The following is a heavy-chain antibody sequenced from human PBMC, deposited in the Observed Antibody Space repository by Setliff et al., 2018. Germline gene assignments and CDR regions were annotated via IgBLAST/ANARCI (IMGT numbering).Heavy chain of an antibody. Sequence: ASVKVSCKASGYTFNIYPMHWVRQAPGQRPEWMGWINTGSGVARYSHNFQGRVTFTRDTSATTAYMDLSSLMSEDTAVYYCARDKGYDSSGYYFYYYYYMDVWGKGTTVTVSS. J-gene: IGHJ6*03. V-gene: IGHV1-3*04. CDR2: INTGSGVA. CDR3: ARDKGYDSSGYYFYYYYYMDV. CDR1: GYTFNIYP. D-gene: IGHD3-22*01.